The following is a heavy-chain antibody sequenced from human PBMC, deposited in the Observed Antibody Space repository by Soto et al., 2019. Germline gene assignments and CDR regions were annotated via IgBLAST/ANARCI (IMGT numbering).Heavy chain of an antibody. D-gene: IGHD3-10*01. Sequence: GGSLRLSCAASGFTFSSYAMSWVRQAPGKGLEWVSAISGSGGSTYYADSVKGRLTISRDNSKNTLYLQMNSLRAEDTAVYYCAQSIWFGELEGSYYYYGMDVWGQGTTVTVSS. CDR1: GFTFSSYA. V-gene: IGHV3-23*01. J-gene: IGHJ6*02. CDR2: ISGSGGST. CDR3: AQSIWFGELEGSYYYYGMDV.